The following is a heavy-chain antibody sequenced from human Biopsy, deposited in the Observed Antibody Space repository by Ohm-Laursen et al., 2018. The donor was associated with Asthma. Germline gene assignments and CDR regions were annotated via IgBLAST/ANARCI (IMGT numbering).Heavy chain of an antibody. CDR3: ARVPTTLRYFDL. J-gene: IGHJ2*01. V-gene: IGHV4-61*08. Sequence: SETLSLTCIVSGDAMSTSGYYWSWIRQPPGKGLAWVSYISYSGSTDYNPSLKSRLTISMDTSKNQFSLKLSSVTAADTAVYYCARVPTTLRYFDLWGRGTLVTVSS. CDR2: ISYSGST. CDR1: GDAMSTSGYY. D-gene: IGHD2-15*01.